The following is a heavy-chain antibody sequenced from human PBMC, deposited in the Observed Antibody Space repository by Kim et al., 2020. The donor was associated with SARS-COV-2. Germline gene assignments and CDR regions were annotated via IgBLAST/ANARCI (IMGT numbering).Heavy chain of an antibody. V-gene: IGHV4-59*01. Sequence: SETLSLTCTVSGGSISTYYWTWIRQAPGKGLEWIGFISYIGSTSYHPSLKSRVTISLDTSKSQFSLNLSSVTAADTAVYYCAMGQLWFGKLFDYYGIDV. CDR1: GGSISTYY. CDR2: ISYIGST. J-gene: IGHJ6*01. CDR3: AMGQLWFGKLFDYYGIDV. D-gene: IGHD3-10*01.